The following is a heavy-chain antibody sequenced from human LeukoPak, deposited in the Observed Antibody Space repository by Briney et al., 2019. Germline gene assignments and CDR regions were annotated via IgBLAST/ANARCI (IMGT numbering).Heavy chain of an antibody. D-gene: IGHD3-10*01. V-gene: IGHV3-23*01. CDR1: GFTFSSYA. Sequence: GESLRLSCAASGFTFSSYAMSWVRQAPGKGLEWVSAISGSGGSTYYADSVKGRFTISRDNSKNTLYLQMNSLRAEDTAVYYCAKDAGVSRLLWFGELDPWGQGTLVTVSS. CDR3: AKDAGVSRLLWFGELDP. CDR2: ISGSGGST. J-gene: IGHJ5*02.